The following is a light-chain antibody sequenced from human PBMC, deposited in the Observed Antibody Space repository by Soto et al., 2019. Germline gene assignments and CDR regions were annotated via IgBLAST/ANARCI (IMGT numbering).Light chain of an antibody. CDR1: QSVSSSY. Sequence: EIVLTQSTSTLSLSPVERATLSCRASQSVSSSYLAWYQQKPGQAPRLIIYGEYSRATGIPDRFSGSGSGKDFTITIRRLENEDFEVYYCQKYGSSQINCGNGTRLEIK. CDR2: GEY. CDR3: QKYGSSQIN. V-gene: IGKV3-20*01. J-gene: IGKJ5*01.